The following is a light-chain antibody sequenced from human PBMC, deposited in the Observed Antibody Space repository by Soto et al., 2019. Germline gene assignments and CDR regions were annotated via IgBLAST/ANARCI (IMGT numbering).Light chain of an antibody. J-gene: IGKJ1*01. Sequence: EVEMTQSPATLSVSPGEIAALSCRASQSVSTHLAWYQQIPGQAPRLLIYDASTRATGIPARFSGSGSGTEFSLTISFLQSEDFAVYYCQQYKNWPKTFGQGTKVDIK. V-gene: IGKV3-15*01. CDR2: DAS. CDR1: QSVSTH. CDR3: QQYKNWPKT.